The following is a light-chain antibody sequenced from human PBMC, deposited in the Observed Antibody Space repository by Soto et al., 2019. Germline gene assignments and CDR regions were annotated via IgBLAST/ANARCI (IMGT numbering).Light chain of an antibody. V-gene: IGLV2-14*03. CDR2: DVN. CDR3: CSFTNIKTGV. J-gene: IGLJ1*01. CDR1: TSDVGGYNY. Sequence: QPVLTQPASVSGSPGQSITISCTGTTSDVGGYNYVTWYQQYPGQAPKIIIYDVNRRPPGVSDRFSGSKSGNTASLTVSDLQAGDEADYFCCSFTNIKTGVFGGGTKVTVL.